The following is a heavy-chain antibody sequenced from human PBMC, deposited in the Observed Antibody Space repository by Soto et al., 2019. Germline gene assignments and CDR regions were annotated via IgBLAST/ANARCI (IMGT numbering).Heavy chain of an antibody. V-gene: IGHV3-48*02. J-gene: IGHJ4*02. D-gene: IGHD4-17*01. CDR3: ARDYYGDYLFDY. CDR2: ISGSGSTI. CDR1: GFTFSSYS. Sequence: EVQLEESGGGLVQPGGSLRLSCEASGFTFSSYSMNWVRQAPGKGLEWVSYISGSGSTIYYADSVKGRFTISRDNAKNSLYLQMNSLRDEDTAGYYCARDYYGDYLFDYWGQGTLVTVAS.